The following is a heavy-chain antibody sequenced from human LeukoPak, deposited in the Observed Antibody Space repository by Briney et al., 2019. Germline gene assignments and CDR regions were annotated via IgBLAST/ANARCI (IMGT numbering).Heavy chain of an antibody. CDR2: IFHSGAT. Sequence: PSGTLSLTCAVSGDSISSNNWWSWVRQPPGKGLEWIGEIFHSGATNYNPSLKSRVTISVDTSKNQFSLKLSSVTAADTAVYYCAREGTTVTTGDDYWGQGTLVTVSS. CDR3: AREGTTVTTGDDY. J-gene: IGHJ4*02. V-gene: IGHV4-4*02. CDR1: GDSISSNNW. D-gene: IGHD4-17*01.